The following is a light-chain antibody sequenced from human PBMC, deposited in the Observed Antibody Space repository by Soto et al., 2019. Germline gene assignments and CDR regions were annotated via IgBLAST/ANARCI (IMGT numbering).Light chain of an antibody. Sequence: EIILTQSPASLSVSPGERATLSCRASQSVNNNLAWYQQKRGQAPRLLIYGASTRATGIPGRFRGSGSGTEFTLSITSLQSVDFAVYFCQQYNNWPPDTFGQGTKLEIK. CDR2: GAS. J-gene: IGKJ2*01. CDR3: QQYNNWPPDT. CDR1: QSVNNN. V-gene: IGKV3-15*01.